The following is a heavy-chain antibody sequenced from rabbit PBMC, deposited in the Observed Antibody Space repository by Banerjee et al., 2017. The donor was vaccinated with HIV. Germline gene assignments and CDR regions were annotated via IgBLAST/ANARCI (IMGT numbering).Heavy chain of an antibody. CDR2: IGSSSGNT. V-gene: IGHV1S40*01. Sequence: QSLEESGGDLVKPGASLTLTCTASGFIFSDNYAMCWVRQAPGKGLEWIACIGSSSGNTYYASWAKGRFTISKTSSTTVTLQMTSLTAADTATYFCARGGIYGGDGYDLWGPGTLVTVS. CDR3: ARGGIYGGDGYDL. J-gene: IGHJ4*01. CDR1: GFIFSDNYA. D-gene: IGHD6-1*01.